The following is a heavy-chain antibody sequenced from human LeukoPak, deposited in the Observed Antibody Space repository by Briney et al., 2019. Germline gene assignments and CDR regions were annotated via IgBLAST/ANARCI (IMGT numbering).Heavy chain of an antibody. D-gene: IGHD3-22*01. CDR3: ARSYDSSGYYGGDAFDI. J-gene: IGHJ3*02. V-gene: IGHV4-59*08. CDR1: GGSIGSYY. Sequence: SETLSLTCTVSGGSIGSYYWSWIRQPPGKGLEWIGYIYYSGSTNYNPSLKSRVTISVDTSKNQFSLKLSSVTAADTAVYYCARSYDSSGYYGGDAFDIWGQGTMVTVSS. CDR2: IYYSGST.